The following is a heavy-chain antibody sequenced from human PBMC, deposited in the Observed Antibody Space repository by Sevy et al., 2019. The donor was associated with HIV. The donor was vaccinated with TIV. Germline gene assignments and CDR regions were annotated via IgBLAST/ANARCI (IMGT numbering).Heavy chain of an antibody. CDR2: IYYSGST. CDR1: GGSISSYY. CDR3: ARGPPYYYGSGSYPNWFDP. V-gene: IGHV4-59*01. D-gene: IGHD3-10*01. J-gene: IGHJ5*02. Sequence: SETLSLTCTVSGGSISSYYWSWIRQPPGKGLEWIGYIYYSGSTNCNPSLKSRVTISVDTSKNQFSLKLSSVTAADTAVYYSARGPPYYYGSGSYPNWFDPWGQGTLVTVSS.